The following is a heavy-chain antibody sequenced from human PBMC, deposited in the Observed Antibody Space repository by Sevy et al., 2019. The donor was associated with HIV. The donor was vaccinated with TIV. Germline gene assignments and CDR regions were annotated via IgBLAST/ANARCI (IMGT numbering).Heavy chain of an antibody. V-gene: IGHV1-69*13. CDR2: IIPIFGKA. J-gene: IGHJ6*02. Sequence: ASVKVSCKASGGTFSSYAISWVRQAPGQGLEWMGGIIPIFGKANYAQKFQGRVTITADESTSTAYMELSSLRSEDTAVYYCARGGQPRTWYYGMDVWGQGTTVTVSS. CDR3: ARGGQPRTWYYGMDV. CDR1: GGTFSSYA. D-gene: IGHD6-13*01.